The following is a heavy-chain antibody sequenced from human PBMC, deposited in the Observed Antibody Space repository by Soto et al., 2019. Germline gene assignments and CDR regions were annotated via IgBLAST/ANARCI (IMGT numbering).Heavy chain of an antibody. J-gene: IGHJ6*02. V-gene: IGHV3-21*01. Sequence: EVQLVESGGGLVKPGGSLRLACAASGFNFNSYTINWVRQAPGKRLEWLSSISSSGYIFSIDSVRGRFTISRDNAKNSVNLQIKRLKAEDTAVYFCARDCSGGSCYRGMDVWGHGTTVTVSS. D-gene: IGHD2-15*01. CDR1: GFNFNSYT. CDR3: ARDCSGGSCYRGMDV. CDR2: ISSSGYI.